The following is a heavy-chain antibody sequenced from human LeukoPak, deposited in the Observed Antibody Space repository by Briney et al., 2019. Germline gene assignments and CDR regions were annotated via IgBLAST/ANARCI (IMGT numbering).Heavy chain of an antibody. Sequence: ASVKVSCTASGYTFTSYGISWVRQAPGQGLEWMGWISAYNGNTNYAQKLQGRVTMTTDTSTSTAYMELGSLRSDDTAVYYCARAGGYYYDSSGYYYPRWYFDLWGRGTLVTVSS. D-gene: IGHD3-22*01. CDR2: ISAYNGNT. V-gene: IGHV1-18*01. CDR1: GYTFTSYG. J-gene: IGHJ2*01. CDR3: ARAGGYYYDSSGYYYPRWYFDL.